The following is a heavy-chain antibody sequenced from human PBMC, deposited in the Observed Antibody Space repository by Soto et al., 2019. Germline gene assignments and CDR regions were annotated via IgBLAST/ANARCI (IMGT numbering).Heavy chain of an antibody. CDR3: ARDRSYSLDV. CDR2: ISGAGGTT. Sequence: GSLRLSCKASGFTFSTYSMNWVRQAPGKGLDWVASISGAGGTTYYADSVRGRFTVSRDNSKNTLYLDMHNLSAGDTAVYYCARDRSYSLDVWGQGTTVTVSS. J-gene: IGHJ6*02. CDR1: GFTFSTYS. V-gene: IGHV3-23*01.